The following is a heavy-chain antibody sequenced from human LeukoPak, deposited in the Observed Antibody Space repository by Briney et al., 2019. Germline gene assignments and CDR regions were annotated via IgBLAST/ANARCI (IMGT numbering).Heavy chain of an antibody. CDR2: IYYSGST. D-gene: IGHD2-2*01. Sequence: SETLSLTCTVSGGSLSSSSYYWGWIRQPPGRGLEWFGSIYYSGSTYYNPSLKSRVTISVDTSKNQFSLKLSSVTAADTAVYYCARLYCSSTSCYGWYYFDYWGQGTLVTVSS. CDR1: GGSLSSSSYY. V-gene: IGHV4-39*01. CDR3: ARLYCSSTSCYGWYYFDY. J-gene: IGHJ4*02.